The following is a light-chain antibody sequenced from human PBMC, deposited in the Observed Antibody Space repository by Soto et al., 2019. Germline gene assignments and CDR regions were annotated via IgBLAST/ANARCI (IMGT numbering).Light chain of an antibody. V-gene: IGKV4-1*01. J-gene: IGKJ5*01. Sequence: DILMTQSPDSLAVSLGERATINCKSSQSVLYSSNNKNYLAWYQQKAGQPPKMLIYWASTRESGVPDRFSGSGSGTDFTLTISSLQAEDVGVYYCQQYDSIPITFGQGTRLEIK. CDR1: QSVLYSSNNKNY. CDR2: WAS. CDR3: QQYDSIPIT.